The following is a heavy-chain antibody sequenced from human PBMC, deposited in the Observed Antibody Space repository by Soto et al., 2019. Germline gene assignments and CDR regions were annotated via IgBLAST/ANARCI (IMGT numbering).Heavy chain of an antibody. CDR1: GFTFSSYA. D-gene: IGHD1-7*01. J-gene: IGHJ5*02. CDR3: ARDPVDNWNYVGASIDP. Sequence: PGGSLRLSCAASGFTFSSYAMHWVRQAPGKGLEWVSAITSNGSSTGYASSVKGRFTISRDNAKNTLYLQMNSLRAEDTAVYYCARDPVDNWNYVGASIDPWGQGTLVTVSS. V-gene: IGHV3-64*04. CDR2: ITSNGSST.